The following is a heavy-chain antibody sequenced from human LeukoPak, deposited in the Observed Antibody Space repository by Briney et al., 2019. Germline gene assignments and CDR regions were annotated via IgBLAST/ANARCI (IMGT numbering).Heavy chain of an antibody. D-gene: IGHD5-24*01. Sequence: GGSLRLSCAASGFTVSSNYMSCVRQAPGKGLEWVSVIYSGGSTYYAASVKGRFTISRDNSKNTLYLQMNSLRGEDTAVYYCARHRDRYNPDYWGQGTLVTVSS. CDR1: GFTVSSNY. CDR2: IYSGGST. J-gene: IGHJ4*02. V-gene: IGHV3-53*01. CDR3: ARHRDRYNPDY.